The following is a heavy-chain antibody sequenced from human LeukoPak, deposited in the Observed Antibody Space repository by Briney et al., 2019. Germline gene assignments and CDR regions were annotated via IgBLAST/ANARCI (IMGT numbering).Heavy chain of an antibody. V-gene: IGHV3-48*03. D-gene: IGHD6-19*01. CDR3: AKDRQWLDRNFDY. CDR1: GFTFSSYE. CDR2: ISSSGSTI. Sequence: GGSLRLSCAASGFTFSSYEMNWVRQAPGKGLEWVSYISSSGSTIYYADSVKGRFTISRDNSKNTLYLQMNSLRAEDTAVYYCAKDRQWLDRNFDYWGQGTLVTVSS. J-gene: IGHJ4*02.